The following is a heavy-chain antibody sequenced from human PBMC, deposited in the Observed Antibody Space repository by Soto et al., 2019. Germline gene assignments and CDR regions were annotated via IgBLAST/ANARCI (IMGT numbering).Heavy chain of an antibody. V-gene: IGHV5-51*01. CDR2: IYPGDSDT. J-gene: IGHJ6*02. CDR3: ARRIKGCTNGVCYYYYGMDV. CDR1: GYSFTSYW. Sequence: GESLKISCKGSGYSFTSYWIGWVRQMPGKGLEWMGIIYPGDSDTRYSPSFQGQVSISADKSISTAYLQWSSLKASDTAMYYCARRIKGCTNGVCYYYYGMDVWGQGTTVTVSS. D-gene: IGHD2-8*01.